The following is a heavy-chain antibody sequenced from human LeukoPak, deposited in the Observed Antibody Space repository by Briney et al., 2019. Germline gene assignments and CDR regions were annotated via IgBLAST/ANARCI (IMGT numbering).Heavy chain of an antibody. V-gene: IGHV4-61*02. Sequence: SETLSLTCNVSGGSISSGTYYWTWIRQPAGTGLEWIGRISTAGNTNYNPSLYSRVTMSLDTSKSQFSLRSNSVTAPDTAVYYCARLIGLGEVSPYFDSWGQGTLVTVSS. J-gene: IGHJ4*02. CDR1: GGSISSGTYY. CDR3: ARLIGLGEVSPYFDS. D-gene: IGHD3-16*02. CDR2: ISTAGNT.